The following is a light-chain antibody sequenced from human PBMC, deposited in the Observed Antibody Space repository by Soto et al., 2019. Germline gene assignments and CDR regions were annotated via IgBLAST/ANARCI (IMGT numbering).Light chain of an antibody. CDR3: QQRSDWPFT. Sequence: EIVLTQSPATLSLSPGERATLSCRASQSISRYLAWYQQKPGRAPRLLIYDASNRATGIPARFSGGGSGTDFTLIISSLEPEDFAFYYCQQRSDWPFTFGQGTKLEIK. V-gene: IGKV3-11*01. J-gene: IGKJ2*01. CDR1: QSISRY. CDR2: DAS.